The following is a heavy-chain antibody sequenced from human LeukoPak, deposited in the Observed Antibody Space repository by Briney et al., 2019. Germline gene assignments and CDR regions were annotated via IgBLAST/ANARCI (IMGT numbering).Heavy chain of an antibody. CDR1: GYTFTDYY. J-gene: IGHJ4*02. V-gene: IGHV7-4-1*02. CDR3: ARGAPERWLQLKNYFDY. D-gene: IGHD5-24*01. CDR2: INTNTGNP. Sequence: RASVKVSCKASGYTFTDYYMHWVRQAPGQGLEWMGWINTNTGNPTYAQGFTGRFVFSLDTSVSTAYLQISSLKAEDTAVYYCARGAPERWLQLKNYFDYWGQGTLVTVSS.